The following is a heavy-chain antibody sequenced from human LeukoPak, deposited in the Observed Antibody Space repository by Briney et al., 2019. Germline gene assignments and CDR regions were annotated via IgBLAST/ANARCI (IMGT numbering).Heavy chain of an antibody. V-gene: IGHV3-23*01. Sequence: GGSLRLSCAASGFTFSSYAMSWVRQAPGKGLEWLSGISGSGASSFTADSVKGRFTISRDNSKSTLFLQMNSLRVDDTAVYYCAKWDDNRLLSFGEFLSHWGQGTQVAVSS. D-gene: IGHD3-10*01. CDR1: GFTFSSYA. CDR3: AKWDDNRLLSFGEFLSH. CDR2: ISGSGASS. J-gene: IGHJ4*02.